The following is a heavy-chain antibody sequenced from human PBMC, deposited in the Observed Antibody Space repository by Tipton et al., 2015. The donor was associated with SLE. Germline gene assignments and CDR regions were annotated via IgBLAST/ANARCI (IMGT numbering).Heavy chain of an antibody. CDR3: AKVRRGLGD. CDR2: IRYDGRSK. V-gene: IGHV3-30*02. CDR1: GFTFSSYG. J-gene: IGHJ4*02. Sequence: GSLRLSCAASGFTFSSYGMHWVRQAPGKGLEWVAFIRYDGRSKYYADSVKGRFTISRDNSKTTLYLQMNSLRAEDTAVYYCAKVRRGLGDWGQGSLVTGSS.